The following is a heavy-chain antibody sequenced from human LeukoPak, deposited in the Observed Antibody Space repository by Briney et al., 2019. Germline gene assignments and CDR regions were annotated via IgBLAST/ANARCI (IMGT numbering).Heavy chain of an antibody. CDR3: ARARGTDIDY. V-gene: IGHV3-33*08. CDR1: GFTFNSSG. D-gene: IGHD2-8*02. J-gene: IGHJ4*02. Sequence: GRSLRLSCAASGFTFNSSGMHWVRQAPGKGLEWVAVIWYGGTNTYYADSVKGRFTISRDNSKNTLYLQMNSLRTEDTSVYYCARARGTDIDYWGQGTLVTVSS. CDR2: IWYGGTNT.